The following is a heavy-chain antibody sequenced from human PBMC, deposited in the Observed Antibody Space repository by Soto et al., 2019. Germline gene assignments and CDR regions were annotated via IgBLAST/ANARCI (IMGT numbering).Heavy chain of an antibody. CDR2: VSPYNGNR. CDR1: GYTFTNYG. D-gene: IGHD2-21*02. Sequence: QVQLVQSGAEVKKSGASVKASCKASGYTFTNYGISWVRQALGQGLEWMGWVSPYNGNRYYAQKFHGRLTLTTDTSTNTAFMELRSLSPGDTAIYYCASRYGDPSSAAGFDYWGQGTLVTVSS. J-gene: IGHJ4*02. V-gene: IGHV1-18*01. CDR3: ASRYGDPSSAAGFDY.